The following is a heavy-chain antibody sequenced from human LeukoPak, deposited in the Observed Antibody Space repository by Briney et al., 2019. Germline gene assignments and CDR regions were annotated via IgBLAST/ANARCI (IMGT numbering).Heavy chain of an antibody. CDR3: ATSPGIAVAADI. CDR2: IYYSGST. CDR1: GGSISSYY. Sequence: SETLSLTCTVSGGSISSYYWSWIRQPPGKGLEWIGYIYYSGSTNYNPSLKSRVTISVDTSKNQFSLKLSSVTAADTAVYYCATSPGIAVAADIWGQGTMVTVSS. V-gene: IGHV4-59*01. J-gene: IGHJ3*02. D-gene: IGHD6-19*01.